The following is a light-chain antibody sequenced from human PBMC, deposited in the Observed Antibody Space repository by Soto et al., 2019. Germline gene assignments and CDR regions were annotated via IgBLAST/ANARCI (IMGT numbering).Light chain of an antibody. J-gene: IGLJ1*01. V-gene: IGLV2-14*01. CDR1: SSDVGGYNY. Sequence: QSVLTQPASVPGSPGQSITISCTGTSSDVGGYNYVSWYQQHPGKAPKLMIYEVDNRPSGVSNRFSGSKSGNTASLTISGLQAEDEADYYCTSYTSSSTLVFGTGTKVTVL. CDR3: TSYTSSSTLV. CDR2: EVD.